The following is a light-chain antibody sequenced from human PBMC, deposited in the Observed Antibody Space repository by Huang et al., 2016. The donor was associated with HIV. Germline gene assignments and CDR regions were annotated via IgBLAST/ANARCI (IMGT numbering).Light chain of an antibody. CDR3: QQYNNWPRT. V-gene: IGKV3-15*01. CDR2: GAF. CDR1: QSVSNN. Sequence: EIVMTQSPVTLSASPGERVTLSCRASQSVSNNLAWYQQKPGQTPKRRIFGAFTRATGVPARFSGSGSGTEFTLTISSLQSEDFAVYHCQQYNNWPRTFGRGTKVEIK. J-gene: IGKJ1*01.